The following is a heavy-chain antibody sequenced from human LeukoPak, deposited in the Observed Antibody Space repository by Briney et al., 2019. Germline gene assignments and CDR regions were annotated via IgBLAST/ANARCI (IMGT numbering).Heavy chain of an antibody. D-gene: IGHD3-10*01. Sequence: SETLSLTCTVSGGSISSGSYYWSWIRQPPGKGLEWMGRIYTSGSTNYNPSLKSRVTMSVDTSKNQFSLKVNSVTAADTAVYYCARVYDSGSQAYFYYMDVWGKGTTVTISS. CDR1: GGSISSGSYY. J-gene: IGHJ6*03. CDR3: ARVYDSGSQAYFYYMDV. V-gene: IGHV4-61*02. CDR2: IYTSGST.